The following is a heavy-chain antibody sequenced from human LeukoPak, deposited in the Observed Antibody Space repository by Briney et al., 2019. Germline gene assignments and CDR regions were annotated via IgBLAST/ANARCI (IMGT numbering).Heavy chain of an antibody. CDR1: GFTFGDYE. D-gene: IGHD2-8*01. Sequence: SLRLSCTASGFTFGDYEVSWVRQASGKGLEWVGFIRTKTYGGTPEYAASVKGRFTISRTDTESIAFLQMNSLTTEDTAVYYCTRRLSFCGSDYWGQGTLVSVSS. V-gene: IGHV3-49*04. CDR2: IRTKTYGGTP. CDR3: TRRLSFCGSDY. J-gene: IGHJ4*02.